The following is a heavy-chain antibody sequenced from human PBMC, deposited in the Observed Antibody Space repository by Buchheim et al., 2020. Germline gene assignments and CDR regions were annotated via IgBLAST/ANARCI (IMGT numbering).Heavy chain of an antibody. D-gene: IGHD2-15*01. J-gene: IGHJ6*02. CDR2: ISYDGNRH. CDR1: GFNFGIYG. CDR3: AKGMSYCSGGCFSSGGLDV. V-gene: IGHV3-30*18. Sequence: QVQLVESGGGVVQPGTFLRLSCEASGFNFGIYGMHWVRQAPGKGLEWVAAISYDGNRHYYADTVKDRFTISRDNSKNTLSLQMHSLRAEDTAVFYCAKGMSYCSGGCFSSGGLDVWGQGTT.